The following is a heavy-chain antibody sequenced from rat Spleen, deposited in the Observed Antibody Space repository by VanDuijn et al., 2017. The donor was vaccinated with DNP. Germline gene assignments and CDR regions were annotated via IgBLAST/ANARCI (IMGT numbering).Heavy chain of an antibody. CDR1: GFTFNNYW. V-gene: IGHV5-31*01. CDR2: ITSSGGST. Sequence: EVQLVESGGDLVQPGRSLKLSCVASGFTFNNYWMTWIRQVPGKGLEWVASITSSGGSTYYRDSVKGRFTISRDDAKSTLYRQMNSLRSEDTATYYCARHYGGYLYYFDYWGHGVMVTVAS. J-gene: IGHJ2*01. CDR3: ARHYGGYLYYFDY. D-gene: IGHD1-11*01.